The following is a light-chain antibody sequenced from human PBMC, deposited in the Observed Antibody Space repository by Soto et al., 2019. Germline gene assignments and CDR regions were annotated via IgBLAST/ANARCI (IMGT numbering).Light chain of an antibody. CDR2: LNSDGSH. CDR3: QTWGTGILV. J-gene: IGLJ2*01. Sequence: QSVLTQSPSASASLGASVKLTCTLSSGHSSYAIAWHQQQPEKGPRYLMKLNSDGSHSKGDGIPDRFSGSSSGAERYLTISSLQSGDEADYYCQTWGTGILVFGGGTKLTVL. V-gene: IGLV4-69*01. CDR1: SGHSSYA.